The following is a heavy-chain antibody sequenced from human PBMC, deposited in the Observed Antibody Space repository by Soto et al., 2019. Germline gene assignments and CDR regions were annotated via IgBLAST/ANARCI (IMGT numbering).Heavy chain of an antibody. CDR3: AREYDILTGSYDFDY. D-gene: IGHD3-9*01. V-gene: IGHV4-34*01. CDR1: GGSFSGYY. J-gene: IGHJ4*02. CDR2: INHSGST. Sequence: KPSETLSLTCAVYGGSFSGYYWSWIRQPPGKGLEWIGEINHSGSTNYNPSLKSRVTISVDTSKNQFSLKLSSVTAADTAVYYCAREYDILTGSYDFDYWGQGTLVTVSS.